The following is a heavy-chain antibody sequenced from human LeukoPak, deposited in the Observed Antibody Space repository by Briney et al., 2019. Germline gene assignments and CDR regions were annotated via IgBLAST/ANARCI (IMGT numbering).Heavy chain of an antibody. CDR3: ARGYGNFDY. J-gene: IGHJ4*02. D-gene: IGHD4-17*01. Sequence: PSETLSLTCAVYGGSFSGYYWSWIRQPPGKGLEWIGYIYYSRSTNYKPSLKSRITISVDTSKNQFSLNLSSVTAADTAVYYCARGYGNFDYWGQGTLVTVSS. CDR1: GGSFSGYY. V-gene: IGHV4-59*01. CDR2: IYYSRST.